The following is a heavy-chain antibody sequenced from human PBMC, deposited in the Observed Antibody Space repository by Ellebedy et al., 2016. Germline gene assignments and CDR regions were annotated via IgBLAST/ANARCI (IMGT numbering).Heavy chain of an antibody. Sequence: SVKVSXKASRGTFSSYAISWVRQAPGQGLEWMGGIIPIFGTANYAQKFQGRVTITADESTSTAYMELSSLRSEDTAVYYCARGRRSSGRYGMDVWGQGTTVTVSS. J-gene: IGHJ6*02. CDR2: IIPIFGTA. CDR1: RGTFSSYA. CDR3: ARGRRSSGRYGMDV. D-gene: IGHD6-19*01. V-gene: IGHV1-69*13.